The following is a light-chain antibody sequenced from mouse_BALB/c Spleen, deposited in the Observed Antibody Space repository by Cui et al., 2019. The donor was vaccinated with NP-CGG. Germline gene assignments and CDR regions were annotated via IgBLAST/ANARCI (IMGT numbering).Light chain of an antibody. CDR3: ALWYSNHWV. CDR1: TGAVTTSNY. CDR2: GTN. J-gene: IGLJ1*01. V-gene: IGLV1*01. Sequence: QACFTHESAPTTSPGETVTLTCRSSTGAVTTSNYANWVQEKPDHLFTGLIGGTNNRVPGVPARFSGSLIGDKAALTITGAQTEDEAIYFCALWYSNHWVFGGGTKLTVL.